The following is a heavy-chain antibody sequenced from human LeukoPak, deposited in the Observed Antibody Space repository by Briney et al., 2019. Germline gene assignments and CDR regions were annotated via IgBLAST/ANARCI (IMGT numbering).Heavy chain of an antibody. CDR3: TRVGLEWLFGSHPDAFDI. J-gene: IGHJ3*02. D-gene: IGHD3-3*01. CDR1: GFTFCDYA. CDR2: IRSKAYGGTT. Sequence: GGSLRLSCTASGFTFCDYAMSWVRQAPGKGLEWVGFIRSKAYGGTTEYAASVKGRFTISRDDSKSIAYLQMNSLKTEDTAVYYCTRVGLEWLFGSHPDAFDIWGQGTMVTVSS. V-gene: IGHV3-49*04.